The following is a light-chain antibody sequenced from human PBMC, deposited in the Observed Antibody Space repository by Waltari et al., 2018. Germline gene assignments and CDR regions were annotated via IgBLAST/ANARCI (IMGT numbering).Light chain of an antibody. CDR1: GSDVGSYNL. CDR2: GVN. CDR3: CSFATNSIVI. V-gene: IGLV2-23*02. Sequence: QSALTQPASVSGSPGQSITISCSGTGSDVGSYNLVSWYQQHPGKAPKLIIYGVNMRPSGVSDRFSGSKSGVTASLTISGLQAEDEAVYFCCSFATNSIVIFGGGTKLTVL. J-gene: IGLJ2*01.